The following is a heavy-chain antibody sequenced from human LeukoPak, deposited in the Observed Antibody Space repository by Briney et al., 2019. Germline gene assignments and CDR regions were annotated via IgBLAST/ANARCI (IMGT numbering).Heavy chain of an antibody. Sequence: SETLSLTCTVSGYSISSGYYWGWIRQPPGKGLEWIGSIYHSGSTYYNPSLKSRVTISVDTSKNQFSLKLSSVTAADTAVYYCARAYYDFWSGYPYYYMDVWGKGTTVTVSS. D-gene: IGHD3-3*01. CDR2: IYHSGST. CDR3: ARAYYDFWSGYPYYYMDV. J-gene: IGHJ6*03. V-gene: IGHV4-38-2*02. CDR1: GYSISSGYY.